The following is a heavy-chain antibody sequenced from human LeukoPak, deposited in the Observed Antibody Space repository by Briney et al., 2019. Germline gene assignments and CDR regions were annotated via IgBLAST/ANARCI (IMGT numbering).Heavy chain of an antibody. CDR3: ARGEAPGTVFGGMAV. V-gene: IGHV1-69*13. CDR1: GGTFSSYA. D-gene: IGHD3-16*01. CDR2: IIPIFGTA. J-gene: IGHJ6*02. Sequence: SVKVSCKASGGTFSSYAISWVRQAPGQGLEWMGGIIPIFGTANYAQKFQGRVTITADESTSTAYMELSSLRSEDTAVYYCARGEAPGTVFGGMAVWGQGTAVTVSS.